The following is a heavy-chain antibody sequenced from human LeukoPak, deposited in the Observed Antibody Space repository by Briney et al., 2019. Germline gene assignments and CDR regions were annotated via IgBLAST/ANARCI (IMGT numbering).Heavy chain of an antibody. Sequence: SQTLSLTCTVSGGSISSGSYYWSWIRQPAGKGLEWIGRIYTSGSTNYNPSLKSRVTISVDTSKNQFSLKLSSVTAADTAVYYCAGPYSSTFLDAFNIWGQGTMVTVSS. J-gene: IGHJ3*02. CDR2: IYTSGST. D-gene: IGHD6-13*01. CDR3: AGPYSSTFLDAFNI. CDR1: GGSISSGSYY. V-gene: IGHV4-61*02.